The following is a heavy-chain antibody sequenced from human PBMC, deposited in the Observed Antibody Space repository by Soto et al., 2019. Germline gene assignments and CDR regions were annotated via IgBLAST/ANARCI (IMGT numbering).Heavy chain of an antibody. Sequence: QVQLQESGPGLVEPSQTLSLTCTVSGDSISSSDYYWTWIRQHPGEGLEWVGYIYYTGSTYYKPSLESRVLISLDTSKNHFSLRLSSVPAADTAVYFCARDTGADRACAIWGKGTMVTASS. J-gene: IGHJ3*02. CDR1: GDSISSSDYY. CDR3: ARDTGADRACAI. V-gene: IGHV4-31*03. D-gene: IGHD6-6*01. CDR2: IYYTGST.